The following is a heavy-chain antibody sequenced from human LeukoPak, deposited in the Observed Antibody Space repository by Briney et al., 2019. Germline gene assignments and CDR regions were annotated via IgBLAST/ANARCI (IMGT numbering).Heavy chain of an antibody. CDR3: ARALYCSSTSCYEYYYYGMDV. CDR1: GFTFSSYA. CDR2: ISYDGSNK. D-gene: IGHD2-2*01. Sequence: GGSLRLSCAASGFTFSSYAMHWVRQAPGKGLEWVAVISYDGSNKYYADSVKGRFTISRDNSKNTLHLQMNSLRAEDTAVYYCARALYCSSTSCYEYYYYGMDVWGKGTTVTVSS. J-gene: IGHJ6*04. V-gene: IGHV3-30*04.